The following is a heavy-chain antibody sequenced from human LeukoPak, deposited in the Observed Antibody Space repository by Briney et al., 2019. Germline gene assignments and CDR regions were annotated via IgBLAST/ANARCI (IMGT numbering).Heavy chain of an antibody. J-gene: IGHJ5*02. CDR3: ARDKYGDYNCFDP. Sequence: PGGSLRLSCAASGFTFGRHRMNWVRQAPGKGLEWVSSISSTNGYIYYADSVKGRFTISRDNAKNSLYLQMNSLRAEDTAMYYCARDKYGDYNCFDPWGQGTLVTVSS. CDR1: GFTFGRHR. CDR2: ISSTNGYI. V-gene: IGHV3-21*01. D-gene: IGHD2-21*02.